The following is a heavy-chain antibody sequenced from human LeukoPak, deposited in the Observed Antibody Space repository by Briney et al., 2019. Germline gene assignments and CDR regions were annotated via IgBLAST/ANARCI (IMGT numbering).Heavy chain of an antibody. V-gene: IGHV3-30-3*01. Sequence: PGGSLRLSCAASGFTFSSYAMHWVRQAPGKGLEWVAVTSYDGSNKYYADSVKGRFTISRDNSKNTLYLQMNSLRAEDTAVYYCPRERYYYDSSGSYYFDYWGQGTLVTVSS. CDR3: PRERYYYDSSGSYYFDY. D-gene: IGHD3-22*01. CDR1: GFTFSSYA. CDR2: TSYDGSNK. J-gene: IGHJ4*02.